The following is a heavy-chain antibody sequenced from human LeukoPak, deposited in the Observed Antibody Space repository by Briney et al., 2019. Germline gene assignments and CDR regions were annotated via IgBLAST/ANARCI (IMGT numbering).Heavy chain of an antibody. CDR1: GFTFSNAW. CDR3: TRENHDFWSGYYFDY. CDR2: IKSKTDGGTT. D-gene: IGHD3-3*01. J-gene: IGHJ4*02. V-gene: IGHV3-15*07. Sequence: GGSLRLSCAASGFTFSNAWMNWVRQAPGEGLEWVGRIKSKTDGGTTDYPAPVKGRFTISRDDSKNTLYLQMNSLKTEDTAVYYCTRENHDFWSGYYFDYWGQGTLVTVSS.